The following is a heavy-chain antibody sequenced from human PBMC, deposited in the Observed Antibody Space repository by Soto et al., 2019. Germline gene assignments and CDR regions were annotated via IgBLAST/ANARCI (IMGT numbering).Heavy chain of an antibody. CDR1: AFTFSDYY. J-gene: IGHJ3*02. V-gene: IGHV3-11*05. CDR2: ISNSGSYT. Sequence: QVQLVESGGGLVKPGGSLRLSCAASAFTFSDYYMSWIRQAPGKGLEWVSYISNSGSYTNYADSVKGRFTISRDNAKDSLSLQMNSLRAEDTDVYYCARVTVRAFDIWGQGTMVTVSS. CDR3: ARVTVRAFDI. D-gene: IGHD3-10*02.